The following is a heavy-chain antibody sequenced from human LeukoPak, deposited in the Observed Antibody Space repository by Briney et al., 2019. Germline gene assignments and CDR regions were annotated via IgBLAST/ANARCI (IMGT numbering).Heavy chain of an antibody. J-gene: IGHJ4*02. CDR1: GFTFSSYW. V-gene: IGHV3-7*01. CDR2: IKQDGSEK. CDR3: ARDHLYYDFWSGYYDDY. D-gene: IGHD3-3*01. Sequence: GGSLRLSCAASGFTFSSYWMSWVRQAPGKGLEWVANIKQDGSEKYYVDSVKGRFTISRGNAKNSLYLQMNSLRAEDTAVYYCARDHLYYDFWSGYYDDYWGQGTLVTVSS.